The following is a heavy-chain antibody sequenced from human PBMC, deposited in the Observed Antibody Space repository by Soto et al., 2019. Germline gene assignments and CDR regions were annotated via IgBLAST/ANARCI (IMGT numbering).Heavy chain of an antibody. Sequence: SESLSLTCTFAGGCVTSSYRSWIRRPPEKELEWIAYIYDTGISGYTPSTSYNPSLKSRVTMSVDTSKSQFSLKLTSVTAADTAVYYWARGEDAFFYYGLDVWGQGITVTVSS. CDR2: IYDTGISGYTPST. CDR1: GGCVTSSY. J-gene: IGHJ6*02. V-gene: IGHV4-59*02. CDR3: ARGEDAFFYYGLDV.